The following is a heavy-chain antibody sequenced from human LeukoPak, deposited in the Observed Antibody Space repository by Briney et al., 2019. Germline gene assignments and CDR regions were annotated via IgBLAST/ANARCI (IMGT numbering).Heavy chain of an antibody. V-gene: IGHV4-59*01. D-gene: IGHD3-22*01. CDR3: ARRGYYDSSGYSRAFDI. J-gene: IGHJ3*02. CDR1: GGSISSYY. CDR2: IYYSGST. Sequence: SETLSLTCTVSGGSISSYYWSWIRQPPGKGLEWIGYIYYSGSTNYNPSLKSRVTISVDTSKNQFSLKLSSVTAADTAVYYCARRGYYDSSGYSRAFDIWGQGTMVTVSS.